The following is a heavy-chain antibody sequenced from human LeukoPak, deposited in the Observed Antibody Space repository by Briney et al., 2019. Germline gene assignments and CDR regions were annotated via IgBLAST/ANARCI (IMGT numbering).Heavy chain of an antibody. CDR1: GFTFSSYW. CDR3: ARDFFGGYWSDWYFDL. CDR2: IKQDGSEK. V-gene: IGHV3-7*01. D-gene: IGHD2-21*01. J-gene: IGHJ2*01. Sequence: GGSLRLSCAASGFTFSSYWMSWVRQAPGKGLEWVANIKQDGSEKYYVDSVKGRFTISRDNAKNSLYLQMNSLRAEDTAVYYCARDFFGGYWSDWYFDLWGRGTLVTVSS.